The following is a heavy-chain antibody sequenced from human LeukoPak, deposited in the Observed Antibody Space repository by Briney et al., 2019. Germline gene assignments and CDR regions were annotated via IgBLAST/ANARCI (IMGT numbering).Heavy chain of an antibody. V-gene: IGHV3-23*01. CDR3: ARDTVTTYY. Sequence: GGSLRLSCAASGFTFSSYAMTWIRQAPGTGLEWVSAISGSGGSTYYADSVKGRFTISRDNSKNTLYLQMNSLRAEDTAVYYCARDTVTTYYWGQGTLVTVSS. D-gene: IGHD4-17*01. CDR2: ISGSGGST. CDR1: GFTFSSYA. J-gene: IGHJ4*02.